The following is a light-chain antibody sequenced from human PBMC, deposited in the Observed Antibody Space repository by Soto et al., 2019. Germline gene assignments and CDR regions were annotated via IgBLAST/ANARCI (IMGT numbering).Light chain of an antibody. CDR2: AAS. V-gene: IGKV1-9*01. CDR1: QGISSY. Sequence: IQLTQSPSFLSASVGDRVTITCRASQGISSYLAWFQQKPGKAPKLLIYAASTLQSGVPSRFSCTGSGTEFTLTISSLQPEDFATYYCQQLNSYPPGFTFGPGTKVDIK. J-gene: IGKJ3*01. CDR3: QQLNSYPPGFT.